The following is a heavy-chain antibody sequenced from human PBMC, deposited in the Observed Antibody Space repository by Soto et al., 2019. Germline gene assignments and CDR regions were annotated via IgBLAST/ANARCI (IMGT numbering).Heavy chain of an antibody. Sequence: GQSLKISCKGSGYSFTSYWIGWVRQMPGKGLEWMGIIYPGDSDTRYSPSFQGQVTISADKSISTAYLQWSSLKASDTAMYYCARYISFSGSYVCYYYHGKDVWGQGTSVTVSS. CDR3: ARYISFSGSYVCYYYHGKDV. CDR1: GYSFTSYW. V-gene: IGHV5-51*01. J-gene: IGHJ6*02. CDR2: IYPGDSDT. D-gene: IGHD1-26*01.